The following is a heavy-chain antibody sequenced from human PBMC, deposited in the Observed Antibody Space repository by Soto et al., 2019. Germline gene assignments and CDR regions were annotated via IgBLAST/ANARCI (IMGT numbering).Heavy chain of an antibody. Sequence: SQTLSLTCTVSGGSISSGDYYWSWIRQPPGKGLELIVYIYYSGSTYYNPSLKSRVTISVDTSKNQFSLKLSSVTAAETAVYYCAHYYDSSGYEFVDYWGQGSLVSV. CDR1: GGSISSGDYY. CDR3: AHYYDSSGYEFVDY. J-gene: IGHJ4*02. CDR2: IYYSGST. V-gene: IGHV4-30-4*01. D-gene: IGHD3-22*01.